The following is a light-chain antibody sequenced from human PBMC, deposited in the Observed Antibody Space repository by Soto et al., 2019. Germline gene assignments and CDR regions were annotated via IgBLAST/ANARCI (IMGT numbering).Light chain of an antibody. V-gene: IGKV3-11*01. Sequence: EIVLTQSPVTLSLSPGERATLSCRASQSINNYLAWYQQKPGQAPRILIYDASNRATGIPARFSGSGSGTDFTLTISSLEPEDFAVYYCQQRFNWQVTFGQGTRLDIK. CDR2: DAS. CDR3: QQRFNWQVT. J-gene: IGKJ5*01. CDR1: QSINNY.